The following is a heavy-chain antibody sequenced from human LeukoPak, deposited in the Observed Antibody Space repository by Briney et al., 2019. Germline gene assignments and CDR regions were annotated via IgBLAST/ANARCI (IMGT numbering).Heavy chain of an antibody. CDR3: ARVRSSVGATGWFDP. J-gene: IGHJ5*02. Sequence: ASVKVSCKASGYTFTGYYMHWVRQAPGQGLEWMGIINPSGGSTSYAQKFQGRVTMTRDKSTSTVYMELSSLRSEDTAVYYCARVRSSVGATGWFDPWGQGTLVTVSS. CDR1: GYTFTGYY. CDR2: INPSGGST. D-gene: IGHD1-26*01. V-gene: IGHV1-46*01.